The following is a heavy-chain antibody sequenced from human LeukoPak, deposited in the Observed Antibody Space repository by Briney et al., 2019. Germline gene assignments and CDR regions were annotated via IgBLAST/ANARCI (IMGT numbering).Heavy chain of an antibody. J-gene: IGHJ5*02. CDR2: INPNSGGT. D-gene: IGHD3-3*01. CDR3: ARVGSVYYDFWSGYYDNWFDP. Sequence: ASVKVSCKASGYTFTGYYMHWVRQAPGQGLEWMGWINPNSGGTNYAQKFQGRVTMTRDTSISTAYMELSRLRSDDTAVYYCARVGSVYYDFWSGYYDNWFDPWGQGTLVTVSS. CDR1: GYTFTGYY. V-gene: IGHV1-2*02.